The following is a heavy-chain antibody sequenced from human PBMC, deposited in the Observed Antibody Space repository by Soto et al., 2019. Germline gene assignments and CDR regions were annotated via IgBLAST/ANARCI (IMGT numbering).Heavy chain of an antibody. Sequence: PSETLSLTCTVSGGSISSYYWSWIRQPPGKGLEWIGYIYYSGSTYYNPSLKSRVTISVDRSKNQFSLKLSSVTAADTAVYYCTAGGGLPRYYWGQGTLDTVSS. CDR3: TAGGGLPRYY. J-gene: IGHJ4*02. D-gene: IGHD5-12*01. CDR2: IYYSGST. V-gene: IGHV4-59*04. CDR1: GGSISSYY.